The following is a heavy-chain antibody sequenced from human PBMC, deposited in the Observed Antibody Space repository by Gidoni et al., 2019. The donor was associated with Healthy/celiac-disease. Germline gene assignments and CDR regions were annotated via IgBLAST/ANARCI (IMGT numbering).Heavy chain of an antibody. V-gene: IGHV5-51*01. D-gene: IGHD3-16*02. Sequence: EVQLVQSGAEVKKPGESLKLSRKGSGYSFTRYWIGWVRQMPGKGLEWMGIIYPGDSDTRYSPSFQGQVTISADKSISTAYLQWSSLKASDTAMYYCARRLRLGELSPDYYYYGMDVWGQGTTVTVSS. CDR1: GYSFTRYW. CDR3: ARRLRLGELSPDYYYYGMDV. CDR2: IYPGDSDT. J-gene: IGHJ6*02.